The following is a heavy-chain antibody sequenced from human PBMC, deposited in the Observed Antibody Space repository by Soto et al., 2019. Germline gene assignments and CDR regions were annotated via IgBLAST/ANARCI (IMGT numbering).Heavy chain of an antibody. CDR2: IIHMFDTA. J-gene: IGHJ4*02. D-gene: IGHD3-22*01. CDR3: ARSLTYYYETSGYYLGNI. Sequence: QVQLVQSGAEVKKPGSSVKVSCKASGGTFSSYAFSWVRQAPGQGLEWMGGIIHMFDTANYAQKFQDRVTISADESTSTAYMELSSLTSEDTAVYYCARSLTYYYETSGYYLGNIWGQGTLVTVSS. V-gene: IGHV1-69*01. CDR1: GGTFSSYA.